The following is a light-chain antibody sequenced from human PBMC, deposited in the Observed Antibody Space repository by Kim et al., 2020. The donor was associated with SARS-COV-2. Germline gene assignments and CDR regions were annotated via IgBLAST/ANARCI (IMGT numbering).Light chain of an antibody. V-gene: IGKV1-5*03. J-gene: IGKJ2*01. CDR2: QSG. Sequence: SVGDRGIIPCRASQTVSDWLAWYQQKPGDATNFLIYQSGSLERGVRPRISARGSGTECSLTLPILQPDDFASYYCQHYGNFSPETTFR. CDR3: QHYGNFSPETT. CDR1: QTVSDW.